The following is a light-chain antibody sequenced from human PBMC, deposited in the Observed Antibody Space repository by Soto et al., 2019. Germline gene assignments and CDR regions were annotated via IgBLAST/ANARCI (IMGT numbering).Light chain of an antibody. CDR2: EVS. CDR1: SSDVGGYNS. CDR3: STYTSGRTNKV. V-gene: IGLV2-14*01. Sequence: QSALAKPASVSGSPGQSITISCTGTSSDVGGYNSVSWSPHHPGKAPNRIIYEVSNRPSGVSNRFSDYKSGNTSFLPISVLQAEDEDAYYCSTYTSGRTNKVFGTESKGIGL. J-gene: IGLJ1*01.